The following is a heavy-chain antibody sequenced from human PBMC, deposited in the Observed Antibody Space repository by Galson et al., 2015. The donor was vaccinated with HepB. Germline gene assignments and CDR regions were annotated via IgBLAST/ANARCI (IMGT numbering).Heavy chain of an antibody. CDR3: ARGVYDSSGYTNNFDY. CDR2: ISSSSSTI. CDR1: GFTFSNYN. J-gene: IGHJ4*02. Sequence: SLRLSCAVSGFTFSNYNMNWVRQAPGKGLEWISYISSSSSTIYCADSVRGRFTISRDNAKNSLYLQMNSLRDEDTAVYYCARGVYDSSGYTNNFDYWGQGTLVTVSS. D-gene: IGHD3-22*01. V-gene: IGHV3-48*02.